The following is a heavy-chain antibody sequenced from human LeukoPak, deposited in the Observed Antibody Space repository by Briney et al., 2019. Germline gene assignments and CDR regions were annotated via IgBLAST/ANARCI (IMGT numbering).Heavy chain of an antibody. Sequence: SETLSLTRTISGDSISDYSWSWVRQPPGRGLEWIGYIYYSGSTTYNPSFKSRITISLDTSKKQFSLKLNSVTAADTAIYYCAADYTLRSYRFDYWGQGTLVTVSS. CDR3: AADYTLRSYRFDY. CDR1: GDSISDYS. D-gene: IGHD3-10*01. J-gene: IGHJ4*02. V-gene: IGHV4-59*12. CDR2: IYYSGST.